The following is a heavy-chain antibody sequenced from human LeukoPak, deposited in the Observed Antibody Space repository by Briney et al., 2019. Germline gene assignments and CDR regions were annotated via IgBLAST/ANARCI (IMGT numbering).Heavy chain of an antibody. Sequence: ASVKVSCKASGYTFTSYYMHWVRQAPGQGLEWMGIINPSGGSTSYAQKFQGRVTMTRDTSTSTVYMELSSLRSEDTAVYYCARDRSGKDDPSCFDPWGQGTLVTVSS. J-gene: IGHJ5*02. CDR2: INPSGGST. D-gene: IGHD1-1*01. V-gene: IGHV1-46*01. CDR1: GYTFTSYY. CDR3: ARDRSGKDDPSCFDP.